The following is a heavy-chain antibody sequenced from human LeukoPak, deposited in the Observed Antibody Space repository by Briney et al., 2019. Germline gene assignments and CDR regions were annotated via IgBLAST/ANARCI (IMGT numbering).Heavy chain of an antibody. CDR3: ARVWGSGFDAFDI. CDR1: GFPVSSNY. Sequence: GGSLRLSCAASGFPVSSNYMSWVRQAPGKGLEWVSVIYSGGSTYFADSVKGRFTIPRDNSKNTLYLQMNSLRAEDTAVYYCARVWGSGFDAFDIWGQGTMVTVS. J-gene: IGHJ3*02. CDR2: IYSGGST. V-gene: IGHV3-66*01. D-gene: IGHD3-10*01.